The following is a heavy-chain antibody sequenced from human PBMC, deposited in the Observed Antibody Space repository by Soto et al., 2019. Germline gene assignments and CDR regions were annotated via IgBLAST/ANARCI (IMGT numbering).Heavy chain of an antibody. D-gene: IGHD2-8*01. J-gene: IGHJ5*02. CDR2: AYYSGST. Sequence: ETLSLTCSASGGSISHYYWSWIRQSPGKGLEWIGYAYYSGSTDYNPSLKSRVTMSVDTSKNQVSLKLNSVTTADTAVYYCARDRSTYGGGGTGEVKENWFDPWGPGTLVTVSS. CDR1: GGSISHYY. V-gene: IGHV4-59*01. CDR3: ARDRSTYGGGGTGEVKENWFDP.